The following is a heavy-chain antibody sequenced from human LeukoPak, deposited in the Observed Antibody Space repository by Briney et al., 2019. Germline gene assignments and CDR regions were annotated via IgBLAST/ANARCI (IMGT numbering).Heavy chain of an antibody. V-gene: IGHV4-61*01. CDR1: DASVSSDNYY. CDR3: ARRKAIRPRDYYFVY. J-gene: IGHJ4*02. CDR2: VYYSGST. D-gene: IGHD6-6*01. Sequence: PSETLSLTCTVSDASVSSDNYYWSWIRQPPGKGLEWIGYVYYSGSTNYNPSLTSRVTISVDTSKNQFSLNLSSVTAADTAVYYCARRKAIRPRDYYFVYWGQGTLVTVSS.